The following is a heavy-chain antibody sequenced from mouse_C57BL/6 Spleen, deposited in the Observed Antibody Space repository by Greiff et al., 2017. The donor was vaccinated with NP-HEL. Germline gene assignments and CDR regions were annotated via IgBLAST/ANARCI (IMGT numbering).Heavy chain of an antibody. CDR2: IHPNSGST. J-gene: IGHJ4*01. CDR1: GYTFTSYW. D-gene: IGHD3-1*01. V-gene: IGHV1-64*01. CDR3: ARSGFRDAMDY. Sequence: VKLMESGAELVKPGASVKLSCKASGYTFTSYWMHWVKQRPGQGLEWIGMIHPNSGSTNYNEKFKSKATLTVDKSSSTAYMQLSSLTSEDSAVYYCARSGFRDAMDYWGQGTSVTVSS.